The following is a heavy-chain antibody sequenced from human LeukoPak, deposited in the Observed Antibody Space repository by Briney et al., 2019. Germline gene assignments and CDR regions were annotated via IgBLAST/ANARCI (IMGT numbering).Heavy chain of an antibody. V-gene: IGHV3-33*01. CDR3: ARDSVSYYYDSSGPLGYYFDY. CDR2: IWYDGSNK. CDR1: GFTFSSYG. J-gene: IGHJ4*02. D-gene: IGHD3-22*01. Sequence: GGSLRLSCAASGFTFSSYGMHWVRQAPGKGLEWVAVIWYDGSNKYYADSVKGRFTISRDNSKNTLYLQMNSLRAEDTAVYYCARDSVSYYYDSSGPLGYYFDYWGQGTLVTVSS.